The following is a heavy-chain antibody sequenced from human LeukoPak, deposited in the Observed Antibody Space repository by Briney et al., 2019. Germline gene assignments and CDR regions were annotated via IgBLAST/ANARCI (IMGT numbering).Heavy chain of an antibody. D-gene: IGHD6-13*01. V-gene: IGHV1-18*01. Sequence: ASVKVSCKASGYTFTSFGISWVRQAPGQGLEWMGWISVDNGNTKYAQRLQGRATMTTDTSTTTAYMELRSLRSDDTAVYYCAGVMAAAGTFPGRDYWGQGTLVTVSS. CDR1: GYTFTSFG. CDR3: AGVMAAAGTFPGRDY. J-gene: IGHJ4*02. CDR2: ISVDNGNT.